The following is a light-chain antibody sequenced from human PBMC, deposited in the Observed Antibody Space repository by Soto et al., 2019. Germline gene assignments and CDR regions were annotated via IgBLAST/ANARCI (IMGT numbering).Light chain of an antibody. J-gene: IGKJ1*01. CDR1: QSVISIY. CDR2: GAS. V-gene: IGKV3-20*01. Sequence: EIVLISVPAASFLTKGEKATLSCRAGQSVISIYLAWYQQKPGQAPRLLIYGASTRATGIPDRFSGSGSGTDFTLTISRLEPEDSAVYYCQQYDNSRWTFGQGTRWIS. CDR3: QQYDNSRWT.